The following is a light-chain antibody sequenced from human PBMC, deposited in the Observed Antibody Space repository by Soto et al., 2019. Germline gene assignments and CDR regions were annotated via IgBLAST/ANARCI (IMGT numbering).Light chain of an antibody. CDR1: QDINSY. V-gene: IGKV1D-16*01. J-gene: IGKJ4*01. CDR3: QQYNIYPLT. CDR2: AAS. Sequence: DVPMTQSPSSLSASVGDRVTITCRASQDINSYLAWYQQKPGNAPKSLIYAASSLQTGVPSRFSVSESGTDCTLTMSNLQPEDSAIYYCQQYNIYPLTFGGGTKVEIK.